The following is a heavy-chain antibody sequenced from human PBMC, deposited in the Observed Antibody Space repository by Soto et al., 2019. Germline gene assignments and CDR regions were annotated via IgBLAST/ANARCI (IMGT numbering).Heavy chain of an antibody. CDR3: ARLGEYYQSLDP. Sequence: QVQLQESGPGLVKPSETLSLTCTVSGGSISPYYWAWIRQPPGKGLEWIGYIYYSGSTSYNPSLKSRVTISLETSKSQFSLRLSSVTASDPAVYYCARLGEYYQSLDPWGQGTLVTVSS. V-gene: IGHV4-59*08. CDR1: GGSISPYY. CDR2: IYYSGST. J-gene: IGHJ5*02. D-gene: IGHD2-2*01.